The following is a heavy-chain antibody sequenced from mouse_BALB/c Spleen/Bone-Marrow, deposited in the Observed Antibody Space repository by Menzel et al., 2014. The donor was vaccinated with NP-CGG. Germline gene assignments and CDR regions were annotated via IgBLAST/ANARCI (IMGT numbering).Heavy chain of an antibody. J-gene: IGHJ1*01. CDR2: INPDSSTI. CDR1: GFDFSRYW. CDR3: ARLNYYGSLFV. V-gene: IGHV4-1*02. D-gene: IGHD1-1*01. Sequence: DVMLVESGGGLVQPGGSLKLSCAASGFDFSRYWMSWVRQAPGKGLEWIGEINPDSSTINYTPSLKDKFIISRDNAKNTLCLQMSRVRSEDTALYYCARLNYYGSLFVWGAGTTVTVSS.